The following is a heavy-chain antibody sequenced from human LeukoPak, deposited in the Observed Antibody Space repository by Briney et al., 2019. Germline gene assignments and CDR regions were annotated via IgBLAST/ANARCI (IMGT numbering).Heavy chain of an antibody. D-gene: IGHD1-26*01. CDR2: LNPISGNT. Sequence: ASVKVSCKASGYTFTNFDVNWVRQAAGQGHEWMGCLNPISGNTGYAENFQGRVTITRDTSISTAYMELSSLMLEDTAVYYCTRGVGATEGRYNWFDPWGQGTPVTVSS. J-gene: IGHJ5*02. CDR3: TRGVGATEGRYNWFDP. V-gene: IGHV1-8*01. CDR1: GYTFTNFD.